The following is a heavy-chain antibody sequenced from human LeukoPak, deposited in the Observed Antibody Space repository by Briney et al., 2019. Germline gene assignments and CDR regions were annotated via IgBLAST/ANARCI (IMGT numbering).Heavy chain of an antibody. V-gene: IGHV4-61*02. D-gene: IGHD3-22*01. CDR3: VRGRYYYDTSGYVVWLDP. J-gene: IGHJ5*02. Sequence: SETLSLTCTVSGGSITSGGYYWTRIRQPAGKGLEWLGRVHTSGSANYIPSLQSRVAISLDTSKNQFSLKLSSVTAADTAMYYRVRGRYYYDTSGYVVWLDPWGQGTLVTVSS. CDR1: GGSITSGGYY. CDR2: VHTSGSA.